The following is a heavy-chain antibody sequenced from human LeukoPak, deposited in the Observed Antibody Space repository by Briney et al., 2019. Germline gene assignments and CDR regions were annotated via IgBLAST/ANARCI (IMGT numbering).Heavy chain of an antibody. CDR3: ARTVYGDYEYYFDY. CDR1: EITFSSYA. V-gene: IGHV3-30-3*01. Sequence: ECSLGLCWETSEITFSSYAMKRVRQAPGKGLEWVAVISYDGSNKYYADSVKGRFTISRDNSKNTLYLQMNSLRAEDTAVYYCARTVYGDYEYYFDYWGQGTLVTVSS. CDR2: ISYDGSNK. J-gene: IGHJ4*02. D-gene: IGHD4-17*01.